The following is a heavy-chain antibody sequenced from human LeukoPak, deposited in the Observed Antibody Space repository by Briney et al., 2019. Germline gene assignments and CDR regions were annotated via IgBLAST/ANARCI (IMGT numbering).Heavy chain of an antibody. CDR3: AKARWIAAAGSGLDY. Sequence: GGSLRLSCAASGFTFDDYAMHWVRQAPGKGLEWVSGISWNSGSIGYADSVKGRFTISRDNAKNSLYLQMNSLRAEDTALYYCAKARWIAAAGSGLDYRGQGTLVTVSS. J-gene: IGHJ4*02. CDR2: ISWNSGSI. D-gene: IGHD6-13*01. CDR1: GFTFDDYA. V-gene: IGHV3-9*01.